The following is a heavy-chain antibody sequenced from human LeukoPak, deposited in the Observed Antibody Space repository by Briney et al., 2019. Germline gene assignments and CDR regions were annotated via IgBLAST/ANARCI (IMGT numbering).Heavy chain of an antibody. D-gene: IGHD3-3*01. V-gene: IGHV1-46*01. CDR3: ARDRNYDFWSGYYTGYFDY. Sequence: ASVKDSCKASGYTLTCYYMHWVRQAPGQGLEWMGIIKPSGGSTSYAQKFQGRVTMTRDMSTSTVYMELSSLRSEDTAVYYCARDRNYDFWSGYYTGYFDYWGQGTLVTVSS. J-gene: IGHJ4*02. CDR1: GYTLTCYY. CDR2: IKPSGGST.